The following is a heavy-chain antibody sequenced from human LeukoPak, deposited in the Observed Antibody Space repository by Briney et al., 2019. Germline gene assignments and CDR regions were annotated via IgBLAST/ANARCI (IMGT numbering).Heavy chain of an antibody. Sequence: EPGGSLRLSCAASGFTFSSYAMTWVRQAPGKGLEWVSALSISGGNTYYADSVKGRFTISRDNSKNTLFLQMNSLRAEDTALYYCAKRSGSGTQYFFDYWGQGTLVTVSS. CDR1: GFTFSSYA. V-gene: IGHV3-23*01. J-gene: IGHJ4*02. CDR3: AKRSGSGTQYFFDY. CDR2: LSISGGNT. D-gene: IGHD3-10*01.